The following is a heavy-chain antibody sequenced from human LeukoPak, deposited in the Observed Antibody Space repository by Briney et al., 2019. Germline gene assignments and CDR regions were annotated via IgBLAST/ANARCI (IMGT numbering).Heavy chain of an antibody. V-gene: IGHV1-18*01. Sequence: GSVRVSCKASGYTFTHHGISWVRQAPGQGLEWMACISCYNGDTHYAQKFQGRVTLTTDTATTTAFMELRSMRSDDTAVYYYAIDPTNTSGRYAYFDSWGQGTLVTVSS. J-gene: IGHJ4*02. D-gene: IGHD6-19*01. CDR1: GYTFTHHG. CDR3: AIDPTNTSGRYAYFDS. CDR2: ISCYNGDT.